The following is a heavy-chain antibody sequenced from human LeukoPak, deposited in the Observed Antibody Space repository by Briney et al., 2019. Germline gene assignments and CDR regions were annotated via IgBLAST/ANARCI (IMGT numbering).Heavy chain of an antibody. CDR2: IYHSGST. V-gene: IGHV4-38-2*01. CDR3: ARAPGEQWLVRRTHFDY. Sequence: KTSETLSLTCAVSGYSISSGYYWGWIRQPPGKGLEWIGRIYHSGSTYYNPSLKSRVTISVDTSKNQFSLKLSSVTAADTAVYYCARAPGEQWLVRRTHFDYWGQGTLVTVSS. D-gene: IGHD6-19*01. J-gene: IGHJ4*02. CDR1: GYSISSGYY.